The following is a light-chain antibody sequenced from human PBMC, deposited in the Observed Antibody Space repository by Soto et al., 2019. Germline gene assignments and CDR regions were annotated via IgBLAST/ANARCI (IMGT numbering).Light chain of an antibody. CDR1: SSDIGDYKY. CDR3: QSYDSGPIVI. Sequence: QSALTQPASVSGSPGQSITISCTGTSSDIGDYKYVSWYQQHPGKAPKLLIYEVTYRPSGVSNRFSGSKSGNTASLAITGLQAEDEADYYCQSYDSGPIVIFGGGTKLTVL. V-gene: IGLV2-14*01. CDR2: EVT. J-gene: IGLJ2*01.